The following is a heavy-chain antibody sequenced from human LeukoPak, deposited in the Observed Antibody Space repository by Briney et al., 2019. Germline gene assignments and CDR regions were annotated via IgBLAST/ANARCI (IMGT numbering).Heavy chain of an antibody. CDR2: MHYSGST. J-gene: IGHJ4*02. CDR1: GGSISTSRYY. CDR3: ARGSYSYGNAFDY. Sequence: SETPSLTCTVSGGSISTSRYYWGWIRQPPGKWLEWIGSMHYSGSTYYNPSLKSRVTMSVDTSKNQFSLNLNSVTAAGTAVYFCARGSYSYGNAFDYWGQGTLVTVSS. D-gene: IGHD5-18*01. V-gene: IGHV4-39*07.